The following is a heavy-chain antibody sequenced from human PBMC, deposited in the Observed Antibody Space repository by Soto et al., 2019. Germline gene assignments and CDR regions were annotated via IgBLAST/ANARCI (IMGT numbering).Heavy chain of an antibody. CDR3: ARDLPTATRAADY. V-gene: IGHV1-46*01. J-gene: IGHJ4*02. D-gene: IGHD3-10*01. Sequence: QVHVVQSRAEVKKPGASVKVSCKASGYAFSTYYMHWVRQARGQGLEWMGIINPRGGGANYAQKFQGRFTMTSDTSTSTVYMELSSLTSEDTAVYYCARDLPTATRAADYWGQGTLVTVSS. CDR2: INPRGGGA. CDR1: GYAFSTYY.